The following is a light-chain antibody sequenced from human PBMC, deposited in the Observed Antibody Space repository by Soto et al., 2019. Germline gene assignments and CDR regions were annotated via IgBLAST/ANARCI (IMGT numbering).Light chain of an antibody. CDR1: QSVSNN. Sequence: EIVLTQSPGTLSLSPGERATLSCRASQSVSNNYLAWYQQKPGQAPRLLIYGASTRATAIPGRFSGSGSGTEFTLTINSLQSDDFAVYFCQQYNSWPPITFGQGTRLEIK. CDR2: GAS. V-gene: IGKV3-15*01. J-gene: IGKJ5*01. CDR3: QQYNSWPPIT.